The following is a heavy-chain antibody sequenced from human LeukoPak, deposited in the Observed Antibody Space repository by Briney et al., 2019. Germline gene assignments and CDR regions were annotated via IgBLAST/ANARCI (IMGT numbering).Heavy chain of an antibody. Sequence: GESLKISCKGSGYSFTSYWIGWVCQMPGKGLEWMGVIYPGDSDTRYSPSFQGQVTISADKSISTAYLQWSSLKASDTAMYYCARHLFVDTAMVDALDIWGQGTMVTVSS. D-gene: IGHD5-18*01. V-gene: IGHV5-51*01. CDR1: GYSFTSYW. J-gene: IGHJ3*02. CDR3: ARHLFVDTAMVDALDI. CDR2: IYPGDSDT.